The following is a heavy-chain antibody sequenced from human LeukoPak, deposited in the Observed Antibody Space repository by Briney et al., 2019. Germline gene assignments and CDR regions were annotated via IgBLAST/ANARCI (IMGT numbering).Heavy chain of an antibody. Sequence: GGSLRLSCAASGFTFSSYDMHWVRQATGKGLEWVSAIGTAGDTYYPGSVKGRFTIPRENAKNSLYLQMNSLRAEDTAVYYCARAYCSGGSCYAVGDYYYYGMDVWGQGTTVTVSS. CDR2: IGTAGDT. CDR3: ARAYCSGGSCYAVGDYYYYGMDV. CDR1: GFTFSSYD. V-gene: IGHV3-13*01. D-gene: IGHD2-15*01. J-gene: IGHJ6*02.